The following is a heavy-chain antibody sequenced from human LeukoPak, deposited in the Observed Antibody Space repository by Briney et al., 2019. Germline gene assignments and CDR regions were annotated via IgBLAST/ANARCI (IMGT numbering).Heavy chain of an antibody. CDR3: ARHGEGFDP. J-gene: IGHJ5*02. V-gene: IGHV5-10-1*01. CDR1: GYSFTSYR. CDR2: IDPSESYT. Sequence: GESLKICCKGSGYSFTSYRISWVRQMPGKGLEWMGRIDPSESYTNYSPSFQGHVTISADKSISTAYLQWSSLKASDTAMYYCARHGEGFDPWGQGTLVTVSS. D-gene: IGHD3-3*01.